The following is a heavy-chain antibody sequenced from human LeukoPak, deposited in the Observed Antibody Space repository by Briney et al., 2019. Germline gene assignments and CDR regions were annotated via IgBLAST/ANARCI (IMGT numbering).Heavy chain of an antibody. CDR3: ASESSYVVHAFDI. J-gene: IGHJ3*02. Sequence: PGGSLRLSCAASGFYFANYAMSWVRQAPGKGLEWVSSISSSSSYIYYADSVKGRFTISRDNAKNSLYLQMNSLRAEDTAVYYCASESSYVVHAFDIWGQGTMVTVSS. CDR2: ISSSSSYI. V-gene: IGHV3-21*01. CDR1: GFYFANYA. D-gene: IGHD3-16*01.